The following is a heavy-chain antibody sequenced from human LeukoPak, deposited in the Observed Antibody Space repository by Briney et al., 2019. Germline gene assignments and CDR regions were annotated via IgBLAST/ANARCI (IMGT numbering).Heavy chain of an antibody. CDR2: IYSGGNT. V-gene: IGHV3-53*01. J-gene: IGHJ4*02. CDR3: ARVADYYVSGHFDY. Sequence: GGSLRLSCAASGFTVSGNYMIWVRQTPGKRVEWVSLIYSGGNTYYTDSVKGRFTISRDNSENTLYRQMNSLRTEDTAVYYCARVADYYVSGHFDYWGQGTLVTVSS. CDR1: GFTVSGNY. D-gene: IGHD3-10*01.